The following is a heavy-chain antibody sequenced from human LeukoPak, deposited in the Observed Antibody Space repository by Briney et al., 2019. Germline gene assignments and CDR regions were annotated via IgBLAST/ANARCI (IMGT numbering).Heavy chain of an antibody. J-gene: IGHJ5*02. CDR3: ARGPASDYNWFDP. CDR1: GHTFTSFG. D-gene: IGHD2-21*02. V-gene: IGHV1-18*01. CDR2: VSTYNGNT. Sequence: VASVKVSCKASGHTFTSFGISWVRQAPGQGLEWMGWVSTYNGNTKYAQKLQGRVTMTTDTSTSTAYMELRSLRSDDTAVYYCARGPASDYNWFDPWGQGTLVTVSS.